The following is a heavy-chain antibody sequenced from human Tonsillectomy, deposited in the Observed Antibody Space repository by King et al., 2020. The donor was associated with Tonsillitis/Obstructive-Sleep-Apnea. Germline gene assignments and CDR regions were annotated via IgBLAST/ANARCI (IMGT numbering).Heavy chain of an antibody. Sequence: QLQESGPGLVKPSETLSLTCTVSGDSISSYYWSWIRQPPGKGLEWIGKIYYTGSTDYSPSLRSRVTMSIDTSRHQFSLKLTSVTAADTAVYYCTSGRYQMLLGGQGSLVTVSS. V-gene: IGHV4-59*08. CDR1: GDSISSYY. D-gene: IGHD3-16*02. CDR2: IYYTGST. CDR3: TSGRYQMLL. J-gene: IGHJ4*02.